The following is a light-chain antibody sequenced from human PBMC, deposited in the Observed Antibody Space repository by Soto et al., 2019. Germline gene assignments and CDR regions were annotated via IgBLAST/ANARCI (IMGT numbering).Light chain of an antibody. V-gene: IGLV2-14*01. CDR2: DVS. Sequence: QSALTQPASVSGSPGQSITISCTGTSSDVGGYNYVSWYQQHPGKAPKLMIYDVSNRPSGVSNRFSGSKSGNTASLTISGLQAEDEADYYCSSYTSSSTPYVVGTGTKVT. J-gene: IGLJ1*01. CDR3: SSYTSSSTPYV. CDR1: SSDVGGYNY.